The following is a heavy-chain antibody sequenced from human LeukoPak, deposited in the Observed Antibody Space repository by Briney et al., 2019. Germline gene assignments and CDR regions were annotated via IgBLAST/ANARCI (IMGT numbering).Heavy chain of an antibody. Sequence: ASVKVSCKASGYTFAIYGITWVRRAPGQGLEWMGWISPYNANTNYAQKLQGRVTMTTDTSTSTAYMDLRSLRSDDTAVYYCARDESELRGLGAFDIWGQGTMVTVSS. V-gene: IGHV1-18*01. CDR3: ARDESELRGLGAFDI. CDR2: ISPYNANT. D-gene: IGHD1-26*01. CDR1: GYTFAIYG. J-gene: IGHJ3*02.